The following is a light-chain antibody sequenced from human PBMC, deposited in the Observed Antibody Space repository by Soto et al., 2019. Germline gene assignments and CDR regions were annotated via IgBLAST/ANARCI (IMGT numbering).Light chain of an antibody. CDR1: QSLLHSNGNTY. V-gene: IGKV2-30*02. J-gene: IGKJ1*01. CDR2: RVS. CDR3: MQGIQWPPT. Sequence: DVVMTQSPLSLPVTPGQPASISCRSGQSLLHSNGNTYLSWFQQRPGQSPRRLIYRVSNRDSGAPDRFSGSGSGTDFTLKISRVEAEDVGIYYCMQGIQWPPTFGQGTKVE.